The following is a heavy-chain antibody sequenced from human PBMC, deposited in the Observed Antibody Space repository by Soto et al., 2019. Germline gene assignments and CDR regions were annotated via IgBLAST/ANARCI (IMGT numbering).Heavy chain of an antibody. J-gene: IGHJ6*02. CDR2: IKSKTDGGTT. CDR3: TTVDSISGVVTKMYTV. V-gene: IGHV3-15*01. D-gene: IGHD3-3*01. CDR1: GLTFNNAW. Sequence: EVQLVESGGGLVKPGGSLRLSCPASGLTFNNAWMSWVRQATGNGLEWVRIIKSKTDGGTTDYAAPVKGRVSISRDDSKDTRYLQMNSLKTEDTAVYYCTTVDSISGVVTKMYTVWGQGATVTVSS.